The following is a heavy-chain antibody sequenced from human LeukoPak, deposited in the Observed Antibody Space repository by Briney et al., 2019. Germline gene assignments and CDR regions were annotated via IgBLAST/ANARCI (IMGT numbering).Heavy chain of an antibody. J-gene: IGHJ4*02. Sequence: TGGSLRLSYAASGFTFSTYWMGWVRQAPGKGLEWVAKIKPDGSEKDHVDSVKGRFTISRDNAKNSLYLQLNSLRAEDTAVYYCARSRFYFDYWGQGTLVTVSS. CDR2: IKPDGSEK. V-gene: IGHV3-7*01. CDR3: ARSRFYFDY. CDR1: GFTFSTYW.